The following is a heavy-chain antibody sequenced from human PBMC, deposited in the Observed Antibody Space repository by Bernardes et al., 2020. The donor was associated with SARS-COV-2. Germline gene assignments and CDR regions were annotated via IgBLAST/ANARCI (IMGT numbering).Heavy chain of an antibody. Sequence: GVLSLSCVASGFTLSSYWMHWVRQVPGKGLVWLSRINGGGSETIYADSVKGRFTISRDNAKNTLYLEMNSLRAEDTAVYYCARKSGHDYGMDVWGHGTTVTVPS. D-gene: IGHD3-10*01. J-gene: IGHJ6*02. CDR1: GFTLSSYW. V-gene: IGHV3-74*01. CDR3: ARKSGHDYGMDV. CDR2: INGGGSET.